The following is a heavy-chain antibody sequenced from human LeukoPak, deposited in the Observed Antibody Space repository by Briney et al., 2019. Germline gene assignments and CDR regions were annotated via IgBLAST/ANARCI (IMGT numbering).Heavy chain of an antibody. D-gene: IGHD3-22*01. CDR2: IYSGGST. CDR3: ARIVVVIRAYDYAFDI. Sequence: GGSLRLSCAASGFTFSSYSMNWVRQAPGKGLEWVSVIYSGGSTYYADSVKGRFTISRDNSKNTLYLQMNSLRAEDTAVYYCARIVVVIRAYDYAFDIWGQGTMVTVSS. J-gene: IGHJ3*02. V-gene: IGHV3-53*01. CDR1: GFTFSSYS.